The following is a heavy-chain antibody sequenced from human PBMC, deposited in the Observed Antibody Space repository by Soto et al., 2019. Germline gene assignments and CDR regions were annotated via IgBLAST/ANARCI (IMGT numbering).Heavy chain of an antibody. CDR1: GFTFSSYA. D-gene: IGHD3-10*01. CDR3: ARVRFGELV. CDR2: IGVGGGDR. Sequence: EVQLLESGGGLVQPGGSLRLSCAASGFTFSSYAMSWVRQAPGKGLEWVSIIGVGGGDRYYPESVKGRFTISRDNSRETLYLERNGRRDEDTAVYYCARVRFGELVWAQGTPVTVPP. V-gene: IGHV3-23*01. J-gene: IGHJ4*02.